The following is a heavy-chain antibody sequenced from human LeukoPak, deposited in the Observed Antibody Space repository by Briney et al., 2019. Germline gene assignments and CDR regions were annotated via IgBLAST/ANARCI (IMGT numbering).Heavy chain of an antibody. D-gene: IGHD2-2*01. J-gene: IGHJ4*02. V-gene: IGHV4-34*01. CDR1: GGSFSGYY. CDR3: ARGYPAASDY. Sequence: SSETLSLTCAVYGGSFSGYYWSWIRQPPGKGLEWIREINHSGSTNYNPSLKSRVTISVDTSKNQFSLKLSSVTAADTAVYYCARGYPAASDYWGQGTLVTVSS. CDR2: INHSGST.